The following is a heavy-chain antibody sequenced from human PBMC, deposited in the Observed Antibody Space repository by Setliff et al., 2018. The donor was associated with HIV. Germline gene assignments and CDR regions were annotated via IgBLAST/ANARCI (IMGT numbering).Heavy chain of an antibody. J-gene: IGHJ5*02. V-gene: IGHV4-38-2*02. CDR3: ARGGASSKYLDP. Sequence: PSETLSLTCTVPGYSISSGYYWGWIRQPPGKGLEWIGSIYHSGSTYYNPSLKSRVTLSVDTSKNQFSLSLTSVTGADTAVYYCARGGASSKYLDPWGQGTLVTVSS. CDR2: IYHSGST. CDR1: GYSISSGYY. D-gene: IGHD2-15*01.